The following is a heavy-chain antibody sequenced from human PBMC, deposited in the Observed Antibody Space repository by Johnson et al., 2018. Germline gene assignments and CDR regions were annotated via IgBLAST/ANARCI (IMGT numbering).Heavy chain of an antibody. Sequence: EVQLVETGGGLVKPGGSLRLSCAASGFTFSSYSMNWVRQAPGKGLAWVSSISSSSSYIYYADSVKGRFTISRDNTKNSLYLPMNSLRAEDTAVYYRERGRPQQLVFLYYYYGMDVWGQGTTVTVSS. V-gene: IGHV3-21*01. J-gene: IGHJ6*02. CDR3: ERGRPQQLVFLYYYYGMDV. CDR1: GFTFSSYS. D-gene: IGHD6-6*01. CDR2: ISSSSSYI.